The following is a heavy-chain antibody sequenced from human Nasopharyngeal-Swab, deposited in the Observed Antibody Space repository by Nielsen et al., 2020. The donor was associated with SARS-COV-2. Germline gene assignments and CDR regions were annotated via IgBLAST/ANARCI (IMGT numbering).Heavy chain of an antibody. J-gene: IGHJ4*02. CDR2: ISSSGSTI. CDR3: ARDVQLHFDY. V-gene: IGHV3-48*03. D-gene: IGHD5-18*01. Sequence: WIRQPPGKGLEWVSYISSSGSTIYYADSVKGRFTISRDNAKNSLYLQMNSLRAEDTAVYYCARDVQLHFDYWGQGTLVTVSS.